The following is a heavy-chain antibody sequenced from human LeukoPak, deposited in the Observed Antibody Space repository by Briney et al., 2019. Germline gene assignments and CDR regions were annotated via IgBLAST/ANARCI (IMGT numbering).Heavy chain of an antibody. J-gene: IGHJ6*02. CDR1: GGSISSGSYY. V-gene: IGHV4-61*01. CDR2: IYYSGST. Sequence: SQTLSLTCTVSGGSISSGSYYWSWIRQPPGKGLEWIGYIYYSGSTNYNPSLKSRVTISVDTSKNQFSLKLSSVTAADTAVYYCARDVGFGVDTAMGYGMDVWGQGTTVTVSS. D-gene: IGHD5-18*01. CDR3: ARDVGFGVDTAMGYGMDV.